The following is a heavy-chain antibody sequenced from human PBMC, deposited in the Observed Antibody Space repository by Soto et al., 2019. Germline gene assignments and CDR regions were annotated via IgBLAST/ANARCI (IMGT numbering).Heavy chain of an antibody. CDR3: TKQIYGGNS. CDR1: GFTFSGSA. J-gene: IGHJ4*02. CDR2: IRSKANNYAT. V-gene: IGHV3-73*02. D-gene: IGHD2-21*02. Sequence: EVQLVESGGGLVQPGGSLKLSCAASGFTFSGSAMHWVRQASGKGLEWLARIRSKANNYATAYAPSVKGRFTISRDDSENTAYLQMNSLKTEDTAVYYCTKQIYGGNSWGQGTLVTVSS.